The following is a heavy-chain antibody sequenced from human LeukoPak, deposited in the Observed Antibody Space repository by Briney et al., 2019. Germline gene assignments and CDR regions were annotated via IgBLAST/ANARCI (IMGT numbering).Heavy chain of an antibody. V-gene: IGHV1-18*01. CDR3: ARDPSYYDSSGYYFYQLPPDY. CDR2: ISAYNGNT. CDR1: GYTFTSYG. Sequence: ASVKVSCKASGYTFTSYGISWVRQAPGQGLEWMGWISAYNGNTNYAQKLQGRVTMTTDTSTSTAYMELRSLRSDDTAVYYCARDPSYYDSSGYYFYQLPPDYWGQGTLVTVFS. D-gene: IGHD3-22*01. J-gene: IGHJ4*02.